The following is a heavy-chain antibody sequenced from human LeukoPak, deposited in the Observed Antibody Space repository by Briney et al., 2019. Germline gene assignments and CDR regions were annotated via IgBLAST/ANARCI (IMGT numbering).Heavy chain of an antibody. CDR1: GFTFSNYA. CDR3: AKGGRGFRLDY. Sequence: GGSLRLSCAASGFTFSNYAMSWVRQAPGKGLEWVSGISGDGDITYYADSVKGRFTISRDNFKNTLSLQMNSLRAEDTAVYYCAKGGRGFRLDYWAQGTLVTVSS. D-gene: IGHD3-10*01. V-gene: IGHV3-23*01. CDR2: ISGDGDIT. J-gene: IGHJ4*02.